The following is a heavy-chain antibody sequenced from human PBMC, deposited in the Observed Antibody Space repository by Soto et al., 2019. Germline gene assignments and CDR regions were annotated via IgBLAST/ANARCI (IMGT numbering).Heavy chain of an antibody. Sequence: EVQLVESGGGLVQPGESLTLSCAASGFPFSSYWMHWVRQAPGKGLVWVSRIKSDGSGTYYADSVQDRFTIARENARNGLSLGMNRLRVDDTAGYSCARGGGGRYEGKGYLGPHWGEGTLVTVSS. D-gene: IGHD5-18*01. V-gene: IGHV3-74*01. CDR2: IKSDGSGT. CDR3: ARGGGGRYEGKGYLGPH. CDR1: GFPFSSYW. J-gene: IGHJ1*01.